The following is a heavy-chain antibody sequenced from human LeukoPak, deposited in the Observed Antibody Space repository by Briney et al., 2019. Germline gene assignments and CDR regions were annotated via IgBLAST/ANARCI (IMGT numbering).Heavy chain of an antibody. D-gene: IGHD5-24*01. CDR1: GFTFSDSA. Sequence: GGSLRLSCAASGFTFSDSAMTWVSHAPGKGLDWVSLISFSGANSYYADSVKGRFTISRDNSKDTLFLQMNSLRAEDTAIYYCARDIQLSTWGLGTMVTVSS. CDR3: ARDIQLST. CDR2: ISFSGANS. V-gene: IGHV3-23*01. J-gene: IGHJ3*01.